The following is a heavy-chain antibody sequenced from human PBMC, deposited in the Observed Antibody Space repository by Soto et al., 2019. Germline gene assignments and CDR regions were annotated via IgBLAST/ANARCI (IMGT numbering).Heavy chain of an antibody. V-gene: IGHV4-59*01. Sequence: SETLSLTCTVSGGSISSYYWSWIRQPPGKGLEWIGYIYYSGSTNYNPSLKSRVTISVDTSKNQFSLKLSSVTAADTAVYYCARGKAASYYYYYYGMDVWGQGTTVTVSS. J-gene: IGHJ6*02. D-gene: IGHD2-15*01. CDR1: GGSISSYY. CDR3: ARGKAASYYYYYYGMDV. CDR2: IYYSGST.